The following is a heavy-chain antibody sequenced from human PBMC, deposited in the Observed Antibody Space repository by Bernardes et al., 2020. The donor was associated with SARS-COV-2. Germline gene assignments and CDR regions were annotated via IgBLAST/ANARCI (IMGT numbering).Heavy chain of an antibody. Sequence: ASVKVSCKASGYTFTGYYMHWVRQAPGQGLEWMGWINPNSGGTNYAQKFQGRVTMTRDTSISTAYMELSRLRSDDTAVYYCARGTLRFSRDGYNGPFDYWGQGTLVTVSS. CDR2: INPNSGGT. J-gene: IGHJ4*02. CDR1: GYTFTGYY. V-gene: IGHV1-2*02. D-gene: IGHD3-3*01. CDR3: ARGTLRFSRDGYNGPFDY.